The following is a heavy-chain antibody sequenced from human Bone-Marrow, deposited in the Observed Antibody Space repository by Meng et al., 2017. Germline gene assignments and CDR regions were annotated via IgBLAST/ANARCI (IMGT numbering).Heavy chain of an antibody. V-gene: IGHV1-69*13. CDR2: IIPIFGTA. Sequence: SVKVSCKASGYTFTSYYMHWVRQAPGQGLEWMGGIIPIFGTANYAQKFQGRVTITADESTSTAYMELSSLRSEDTAVYYCARDLTRIAGAGYLDYWGQGTRVTGAS. CDR1: GYTFTSYY. J-gene: IGHJ4*02. CDR3: ARDLTRIAGAGYLDY. D-gene: IGHD6-13*01.